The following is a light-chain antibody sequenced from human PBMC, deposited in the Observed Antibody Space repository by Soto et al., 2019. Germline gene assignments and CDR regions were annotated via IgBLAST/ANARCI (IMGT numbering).Light chain of an antibody. V-gene: IGKV3D-20*01. Sequence: EIVLTQSPATLSLSPGERATLYCGASQSVSSNFLLWYQQRPGLAPRLLIYDASSRATGIPDRFSGSGSGTEFTLTISRLEPEDFAVYYCQQYGSSPYSFGPGTKVEIK. CDR2: DAS. CDR3: QQYGSSPYS. J-gene: IGKJ3*01. CDR1: QSVSSNF.